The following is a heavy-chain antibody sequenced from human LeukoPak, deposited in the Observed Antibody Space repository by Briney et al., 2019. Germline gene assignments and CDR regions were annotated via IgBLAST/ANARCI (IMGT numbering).Heavy chain of an antibody. V-gene: IGHV3-53*01. Sequence: PGGSLRLSCAASGFTVSTNYMGWVRQAPVKGLEWVSVIYSGGSTYYADSVKGRFTISRDNSKNTLYLQMNSLRAEDTAVYYCARGGHYDSSSYTFFYWGQGTLVTVSS. D-gene: IGHD3-22*01. CDR2: IYSGGST. CDR3: ARGGHYDSSSYTFFY. CDR1: GFTVSTNY. J-gene: IGHJ4*02.